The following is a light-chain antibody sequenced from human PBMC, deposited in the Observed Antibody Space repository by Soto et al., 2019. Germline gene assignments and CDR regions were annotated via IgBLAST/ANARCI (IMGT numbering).Light chain of an antibody. J-gene: IGLJ2*01. CDR3: GTWDSSLSAVV. Sequence: QSVLTQPPSVSAAPGQKVTISCSGSSSNIGNNYLSWYQQLPGTAPTLLIYDNNKRPSGIPDRFSGSKSGTSATLGITGLQTGDEADYYCGTWDSSLSAVVFGGGTKLTVL. V-gene: IGLV1-51*01. CDR2: DNN. CDR1: SSNIGNNY.